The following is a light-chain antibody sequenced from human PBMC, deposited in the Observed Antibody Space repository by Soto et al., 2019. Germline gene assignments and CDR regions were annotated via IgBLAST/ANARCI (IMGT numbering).Light chain of an antibody. J-gene: IGKJ2*01. CDR3: HQYDHWPRGT. V-gene: IGKV3-15*01. CDR1: QSIDTY. Sequence: EIVLTQSPATLSVSPGERATLSCRASQSIDTYLAWYQQKPGQPPRPLIYGASNRATGVPARFSGSGCGTDFTLTISTLQSEDFAVYYCHQYDHWPRGTFGQGTKVEI. CDR2: GAS.